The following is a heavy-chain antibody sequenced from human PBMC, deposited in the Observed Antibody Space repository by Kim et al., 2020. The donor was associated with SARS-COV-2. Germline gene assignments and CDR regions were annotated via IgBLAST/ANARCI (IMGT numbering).Heavy chain of an antibody. CDR3: ARGRDCSSTSCYRYNWFDP. J-gene: IGHJ5*02. D-gene: IGHD2-2*01. CDR1: GFTFSSCG. Sequence: GGSLRLSCAASGFTFSSCGMHWVRQAPGKGLEWVAVISYDGSNKYYADSVKGRFTISRDNSKNTLYLQMNSLRAEDTAVYYCARGRDCSSTSCYRYNWFDPWGQGTLVTVSS. CDR2: ISYDGSNK. V-gene: IGHV3-33*05.